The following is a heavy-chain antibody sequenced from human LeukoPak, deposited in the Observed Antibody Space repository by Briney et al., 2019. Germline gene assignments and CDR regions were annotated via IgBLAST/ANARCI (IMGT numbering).Heavy chain of an antibody. CDR1: RFTFSNYW. Sequence: GGSLRLSCAAARFTFSNYWMSWVRQAPGKGLEWVANIKQDGSEKYYVDSVKGRFTISRDNAKNSLYLQMNSLRAEDTAVYFCARGVYGDSYYYYYMDVWGKGTTVTISS. V-gene: IGHV3-7*01. CDR2: IKQDGSEK. J-gene: IGHJ6*03. D-gene: IGHD4-17*01. CDR3: ARGVYGDSYYYYYMDV.